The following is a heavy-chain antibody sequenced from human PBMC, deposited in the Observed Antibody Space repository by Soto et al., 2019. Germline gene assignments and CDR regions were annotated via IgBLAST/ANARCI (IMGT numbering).Heavy chain of an antibody. D-gene: IGHD6-13*01. CDR1: GFTFSSYA. V-gene: IGHV3-30-3*01. Sequence: GGSLRLSCAASGFTFSSYAMHWVRQDPGKGLEWVAVISYDGSNKYYADSVKGRFTISRDNSKNTLYLQMNSLRAEDTAVYYCARDYSPPKSAAGFDYWGQGTLVTVSS. J-gene: IGHJ4*02. CDR3: ARDYSPPKSAAGFDY. CDR2: ISYDGSNK.